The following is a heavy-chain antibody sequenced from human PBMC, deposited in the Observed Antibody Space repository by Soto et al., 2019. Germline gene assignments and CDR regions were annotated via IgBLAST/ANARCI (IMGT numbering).Heavy chain of an antibody. CDR2: IIPIFGTA. CDR1: GGTFSSYA. V-gene: IGHV1-69*13. J-gene: IGHJ6*02. Sequence: SVKVSCKASGGTFSSYAISWVRQAPGQGLEWMGGIIPIFGTANYAQKFQGRVTITADESTSTAYMELSSLRSEDTAVYYCAKSDIVATLDYYYYYGMDVWGQGTTVTVSS. D-gene: IGHD5-12*01. CDR3: AKSDIVATLDYYYYYGMDV.